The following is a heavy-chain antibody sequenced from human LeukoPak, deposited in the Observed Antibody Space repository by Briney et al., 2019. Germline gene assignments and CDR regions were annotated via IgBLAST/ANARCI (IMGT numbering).Heavy chain of an antibody. V-gene: IGHV1-8*02. CDR1: GGTFSSYA. J-gene: IGHJ4*02. CDR2: MNPNSGNT. CDR3: ASLSSSPDSDY. D-gene: IGHD6-6*01. Sequence: ASVKVSCKASGGTFSSYAISWVRQAPGQGLEWMGWMNPNSGNTGYAQKFQGRVTMTRNTSISTAYMELSSLRSEDTAVYYCASLSSSPDSDYWGQGTLVTVSS.